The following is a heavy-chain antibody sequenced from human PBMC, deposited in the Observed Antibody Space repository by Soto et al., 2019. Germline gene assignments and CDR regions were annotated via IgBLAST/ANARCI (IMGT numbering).Heavy chain of an antibody. Sequence: EVQLVESGGGLVQPGGSLRLSCAASGFTFSRYWMHWVRQAPGKGLVWVSRINSDGSSTNYADSVKGRFTISRDNAKNTLYLQMNSLGAEDTAVYYCARDQWLGGQRWFDPWGQGTLVTVSS. D-gene: IGHD6-19*01. CDR1: GFTFSRYW. V-gene: IGHV3-74*01. CDR2: INSDGSST. CDR3: ARDQWLGGQRWFDP. J-gene: IGHJ5*02.